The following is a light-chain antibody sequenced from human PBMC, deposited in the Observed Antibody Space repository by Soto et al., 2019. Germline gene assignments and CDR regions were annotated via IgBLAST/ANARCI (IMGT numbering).Light chain of an antibody. J-gene: IGKJ2*01. CDR1: QSVSGW. CDR2: KAS. Sequence: DSQMTQSPPTLSASVGDTVTLTRRASQSVSGWLAWYQQKPGEAPKLLIYKASSLESGVPSRFSGSGSGTDFTLTISSLQPEDFATYYCQQSYSTRTTFGQGTKVDIK. V-gene: IGKV1-5*03. CDR3: QQSYSTRTT.